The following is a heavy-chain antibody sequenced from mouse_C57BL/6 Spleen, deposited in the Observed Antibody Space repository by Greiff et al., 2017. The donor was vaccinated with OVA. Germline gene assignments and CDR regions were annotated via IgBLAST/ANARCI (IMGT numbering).Heavy chain of an antibody. CDR3: ARGRGNYEGWFAY. D-gene: IGHD2-1*01. CDR1: GYTFTSYW. J-gene: IGHJ3*01. V-gene: IGHV1-53*01. Sequence: VQLQQPGTELVKPGASVKLSCKASGYTFTSYWMHWVKQRPGQGLEWIGNINPSNGGTNYNEKFKSKATLTVDKSSSTAYMQLSSLTSEDSAVYYCARGRGNYEGWFAYWGQGTLVTVSA. CDR2: INPSNGGT.